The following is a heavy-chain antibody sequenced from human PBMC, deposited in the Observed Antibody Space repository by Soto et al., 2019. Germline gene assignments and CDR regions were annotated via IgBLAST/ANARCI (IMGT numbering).Heavy chain of an antibody. CDR3: AKFEGVYSTGWLRALDI. CDR2: ISAGGGTT. V-gene: IGHV3-23*01. CDR1: GFTFSSYA. Sequence: GGSLRLSCAASGFTFSSYAMSWVRQAPGKGLEWVSAISAGGGTTYYADSVKGRFTISRDNSRNTLYLQMNSLRAEDTAVYYCAKFEGVYSTGWLRALDIWGQGTMVTVSS. D-gene: IGHD6-19*01. J-gene: IGHJ3*02.